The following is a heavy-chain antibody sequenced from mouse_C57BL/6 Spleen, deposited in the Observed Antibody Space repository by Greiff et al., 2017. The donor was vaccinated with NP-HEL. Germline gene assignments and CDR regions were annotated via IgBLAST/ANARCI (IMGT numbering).Heavy chain of an antibody. D-gene: IGHD3-1*01. CDR1: GFSFNTYA. CDR3: VRQGLAYFDY. Sequence: EVQLVESGGGLVQPKGSLKLSCAASGFSFNTYAMNWVRQAPGKGLEWVARIRSKSNNYATYYADSVKDRFTISRDDSESMLYLQMNNLKTEDTAMYYCVRQGLAYFDYWGQGTTLTVSS. V-gene: IGHV10-1*01. CDR2: IRSKSNNYAT. J-gene: IGHJ2*01.